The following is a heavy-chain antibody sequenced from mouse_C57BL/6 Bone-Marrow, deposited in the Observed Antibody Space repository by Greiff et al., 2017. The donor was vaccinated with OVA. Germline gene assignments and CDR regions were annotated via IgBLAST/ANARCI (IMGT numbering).Heavy chain of an antibody. Sequence: EVQLQQSGPELVKPGASVKISCKASGYTFTDYYMNWVKQSHGKSLEWIGDINPNNGGTSYNQKFKGKATLTVDKSSSTAYMELRSLTSEDSAVYYCARGWDYGFDYWGQGTTLTVSS. CDR2: INPNNGGT. V-gene: IGHV1-26*01. D-gene: IGHD1-1*01. CDR3: ARGWDYGFDY. CDR1: GYTFTDYY. J-gene: IGHJ2*01.